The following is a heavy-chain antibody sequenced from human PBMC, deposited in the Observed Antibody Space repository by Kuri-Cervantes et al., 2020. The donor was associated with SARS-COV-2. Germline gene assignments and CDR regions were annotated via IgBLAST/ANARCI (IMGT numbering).Heavy chain of an antibody. J-gene: IGHJ4*02. Sequence: GGSLRLSCAASGFTFSSYGMHWVRQAPGKGLEWVTVIWYDGSNKYYADSVKGRFTISRDNSKNTRYLQMNSLRAEDTAVYYCARVSHRGSGYQNPPDYWGQGTLVTVSS. CDR3: ARVSHRGSGYQNPPDY. CDR1: GFTFSSYG. V-gene: IGHV3-33*08. D-gene: IGHD3-3*01. CDR2: IWYDGSNK.